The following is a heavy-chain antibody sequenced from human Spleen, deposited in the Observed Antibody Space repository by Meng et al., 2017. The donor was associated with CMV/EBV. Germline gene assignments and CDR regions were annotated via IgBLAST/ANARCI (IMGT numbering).Heavy chain of an antibody. CDR3: ARDRVVPAAGQSYYYYYGMDV. CDR2: IIPMFGTA. D-gene: IGHD2-2*01. Sequence: SVKVSCKASGGTFRSKAISWVRQAPGQGLEWMGGIIPMFGTANYAQKFQGRVTITTDEPTSTAYMEVSSLRSEDTAVYYCARDRVVPAAGQSYYYYYGMDVWGQGTTVTVSS. CDR1: GGTFRSKA. V-gene: IGHV1-69*05. J-gene: IGHJ6*02.